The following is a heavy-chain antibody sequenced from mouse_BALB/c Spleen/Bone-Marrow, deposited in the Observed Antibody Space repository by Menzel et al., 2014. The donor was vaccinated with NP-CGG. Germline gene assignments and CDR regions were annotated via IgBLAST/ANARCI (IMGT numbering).Heavy chain of an antibody. CDR3: TRVIYYGYAWFAY. Sequence: EVQLQQSGTVLARPGASVKMSCKASGYTFTSYWMHWVKQRLGQGLEWIGAIYPGNSDTSYNQKFKGKAKLTAVTSTSTAYMELSSLTNEDSAVYYCTRVIYYGYAWFAYWGQGTLVTVSA. CDR2: IYPGNSDT. CDR1: GYTFTSYW. V-gene: IGHV1-5*01. J-gene: IGHJ3*01. D-gene: IGHD2-2*01.